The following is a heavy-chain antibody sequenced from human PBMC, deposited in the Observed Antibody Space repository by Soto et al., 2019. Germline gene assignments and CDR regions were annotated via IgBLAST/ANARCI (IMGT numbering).Heavy chain of an antibody. CDR1: GFSLSNARMG. J-gene: IGHJ5*02. Sequence: QVTLKESGPVLVKPTETLTLTCTVSGFSLSNARMGVSWIRQPPGKALEWLAHIFSNDEKSYSTSLKSRLTLTKDTSKSQVVLTMTNMDPVDTATYYCARTLQFMVRGASNWFDPWGQGTLVTVSS. V-gene: IGHV2-26*01. D-gene: IGHD3-10*01. CDR2: IFSNDEK. CDR3: ARTLQFMVRGASNWFDP.